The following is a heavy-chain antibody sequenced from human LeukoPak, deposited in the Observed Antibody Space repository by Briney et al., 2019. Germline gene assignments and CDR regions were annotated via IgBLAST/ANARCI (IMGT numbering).Heavy chain of an antibody. D-gene: IGHD2-8*01. Sequence: GGSLRLSCAASGFAFSNYVMSWVRQAPGKGLEWVSGISGSGGSTYYADSVKGRFTISRDNSQSTLYLQMNSLRAEDTAVYYCAKDASGYCVDGVCFPLDYWGQGTLVTVSS. CDR2: ISGSGGST. CDR3: AKDASGYCVDGVCFPLDY. V-gene: IGHV3-23*01. CDR1: GFAFSNYV. J-gene: IGHJ4*02.